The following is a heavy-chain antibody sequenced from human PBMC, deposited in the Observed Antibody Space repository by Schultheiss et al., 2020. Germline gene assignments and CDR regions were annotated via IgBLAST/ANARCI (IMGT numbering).Heavy chain of an antibody. CDR2: IYYSGST. V-gene: IGHV4-59*12. Sequence: SETLSLTCTVSDDSISNYYWSWIRQPPGKGLEWVGSIYYSGSTYYNPSLKSRVTISVDTSKNQFSLKLSSVTAADTAVYYCARGSGSYYGSNWFDPWGQGTLVTVYS. J-gene: IGHJ5*02. D-gene: IGHD3-10*01. CDR1: DDSISNYY. CDR3: ARGSGSYYGSNWFDP.